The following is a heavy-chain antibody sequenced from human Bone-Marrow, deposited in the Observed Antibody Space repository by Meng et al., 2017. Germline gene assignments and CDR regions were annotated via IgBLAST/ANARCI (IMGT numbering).Heavy chain of an antibody. J-gene: IGHJ6*02. V-gene: IGHV3-48*03. D-gene: IGHD5-12*01. CDR1: GFTFSTYE. CDR2: ISDRGFNI. CDR3: ARDGYLFYYHYGLDV. Sequence: GESLKISCAASGFTFSTYEMHWVRQAPGKGLEWLSYISDRGFNIYYADSVKGRFTISRDNAKNSLYLQMDSLRAEDTAVYYCARDGYLFYYHYGLDVWGQGTMVTVSS.